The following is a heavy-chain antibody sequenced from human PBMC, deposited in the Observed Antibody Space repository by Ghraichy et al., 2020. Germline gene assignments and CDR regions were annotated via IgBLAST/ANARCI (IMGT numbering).Heavy chain of an antibody. D-gene: IGHD5-18*01. Sequence: SETLSLTCTVSGGSIKRYYWAWIRQPPGKGLEWIGYIYPSGNTNYNPSLKSRVTISVDTSKNQFSLKLSSVTAADTAVYYCVGTVEDTQSDYWGQGTLVTVSS. CDR3: VGTVEDTQSDY. J-gene: IGHJ4*02. CDR1: GGSIKRYY. CDR2: IYPSGNT. V-gene: IGHV4-4*09.